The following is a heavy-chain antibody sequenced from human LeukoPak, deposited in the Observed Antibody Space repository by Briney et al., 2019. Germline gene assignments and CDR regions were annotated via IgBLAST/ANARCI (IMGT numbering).Heavy chain of an antibody. CDR1: GFTFSSYG. CDR3: AKDGPLGATVPYDAFDI. D-gene: IGHD1-26*01. V-gene: IGHV3-30*02. CDR2: IRYDGSNE. J-gene: IGHJ3*02. Sequence: PGGSLRLSCAASGFTFSSYGMHWVRQAPGKGLEWVSFIRYDGSNEYYADSVRGRFTISRDNSKNTLYLQMNSLRAEDTAVYYCAKDGPLGATVPYDAFDIWGQGTMVTVSS.